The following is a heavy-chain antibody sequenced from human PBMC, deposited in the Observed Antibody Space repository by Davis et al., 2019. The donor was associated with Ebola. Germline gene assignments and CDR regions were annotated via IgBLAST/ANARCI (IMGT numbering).Heavy chain of an antibody. CDR1: GYTFISYY. V-gene: IGHV1-46*01. J-gene: IGHJ4*02. Sequence: AASVKVSCKASGYTFISYYMHWVRQAPGQGLEWMGIINPSGGSTSYAQKFQGRVTMTRDTSTSTVYMELSSLRSEDTAVYYCARAVAGLYYFDYWGQGTLVTVSS. CDR3: ARAVAGLYYFDY. CDR2: INPSGGST. D-gene: IGHD6-19*01.